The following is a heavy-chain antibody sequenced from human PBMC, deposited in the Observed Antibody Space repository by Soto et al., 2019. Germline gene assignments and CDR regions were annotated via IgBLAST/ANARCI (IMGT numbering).Heavy chain of an antibody. CDR2: ISGSGGSP. D-gene: IGHD2-8*02. J-gene: IGHJ4*01. V-gene: IGHV3-23*01. CDR3: AKARCTGDTCFVPDY. CDR1: GFISSRYA. Sequence: GGSLRLSCTASGFISSRYAMNWVRQAPGKGLEWVSSISGSGGSPSYADSVQGRFIISRDNPRNTVSLQMNRLRAEDTATYYCAKARCTGDTCFVPDYWGHGRLVTVSS.